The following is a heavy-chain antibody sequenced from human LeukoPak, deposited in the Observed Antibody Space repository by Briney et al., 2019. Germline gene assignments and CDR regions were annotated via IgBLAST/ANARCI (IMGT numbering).Heavy chain of an antibody. CDR1: GGSISSSSYY. D-gene: IGHD5-18*01. CDR3: ARHVYGYLPRIDY. V-gene: IGHV4-39*01. CDR2: IYYSGST. J-gene: IGHJ4*02. Sequence: PSETLSLTCTVSGGSISSSSYYWGWIRQPPGKGLEWIGSIYYSGSTYYNPSLKSRVTISVDTSKNQFSLKLSSVTAADTAVYYCARHVYGYLPRIDYWGQGTLVTVSS.